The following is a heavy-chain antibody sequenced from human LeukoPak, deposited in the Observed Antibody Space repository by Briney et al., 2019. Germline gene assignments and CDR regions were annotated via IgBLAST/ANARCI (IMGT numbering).Heavy chain of an antibody. CDR3: EGGPGY. CDR1: GFTFSNYW. Sequence: PGGSLRLSCAASGFTFSNYWMRWVRQAPGKGRELVANINRYGSGRYYVDSVKGRFITSRDNAKNSLYLQMNSLGADDTAVSYWEGGPGYWGQGPKVTVPS. CDR2: INRYGSGR. D-gene: IGHD2-15*01. J-gene: IGHJ4*02. V-gene: IGHV3-7*01.